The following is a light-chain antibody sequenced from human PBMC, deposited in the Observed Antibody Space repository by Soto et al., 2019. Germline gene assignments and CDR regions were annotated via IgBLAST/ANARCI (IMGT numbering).Light chain of an antibody. CDR2: AAS. V-gene: IGKV1-39*01. J-gene: IGKJ4*01. CDR3: QQSYSTPLT. Sequence: IQMTQPPSSLSASVGDRVTITCRASQSISSYLNWYQQKPGKAPKPLIYAASSLQSGVPSRFSGSGSGTDFTLTISSLQPEDFATYYCQQSYSTPLTFGGGTKVDI. CDR1: QSISSY.